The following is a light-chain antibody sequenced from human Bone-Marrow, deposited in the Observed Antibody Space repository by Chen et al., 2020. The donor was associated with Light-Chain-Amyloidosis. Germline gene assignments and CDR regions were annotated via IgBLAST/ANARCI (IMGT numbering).Light chain of an antibody. CDR1: NIGFKS. CDR2: DDR. J-gene: IGLJ3*02. CDR3: QVWDTTNDHVV. Sequence: SYVLTQSHSVSVAPGQTATIPCGGNNIGFKSVHWYQQRPGQAPVLVVHDDRDWTSGIPERCSGSNSGDTATLTSGRVEAGDEADYYCQVWDTTNDHVVFGGGTKLTVL. V-gene: IGLV3-21*02.